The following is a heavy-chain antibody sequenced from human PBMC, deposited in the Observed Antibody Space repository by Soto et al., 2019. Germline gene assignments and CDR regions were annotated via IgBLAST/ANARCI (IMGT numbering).Heavy chain of an antibody. D-gene: IGHD2-21*01. Sequence: QVHLQQWGAGLLKPSETLSLTCAVYGASLSDNYCNWLRQPPGKGLEWIGEINHSGNTNYNPSLRSRGTISIDTSKNQLSLTLRSVSAAETAVYDCARGRGEFAAWGQGTPVTVSS. J-gene: IGHJ5*02. CDR2: INHSGNT. CDR3: ARGRGEFAA. V-gene: IGHV4-34*01. CDR1: GASLSDNY.